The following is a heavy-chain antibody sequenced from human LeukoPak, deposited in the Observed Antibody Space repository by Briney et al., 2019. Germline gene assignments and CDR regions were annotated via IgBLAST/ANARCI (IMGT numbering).Heavy chain of an antibody. Sequence: GGSLRLSCSASGFPFSSYAMHWVRQAPGKGLEYVSAISDSGGSTYYADSVKGRFTISRDNAKNSLYLQMNSLRAEDTALYYCVRDISGYYFDYWGQGTLVTVSS. CDR3: VRDISGYYFDY. CDR1: GFPFSSYA. D-gene: IGHD3-22*01. CDR2: ISDSGGST. J-gene: IGHJ4*02. V-gene: IGHV3-64*04.